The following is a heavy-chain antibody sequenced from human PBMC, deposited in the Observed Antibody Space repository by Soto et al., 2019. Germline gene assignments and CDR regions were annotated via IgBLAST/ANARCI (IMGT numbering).Heavy chain of an antibody. V-gene: IGHV3-30-3*01. CDR2: ISYDGYNT. D-gene: IGHD1-1*01. Sequence: QVHLVESGGSVVQPGRSLRLSCAASGFTFDNFAIHWVRQTPGKVLEWVALISYDGYNTYYADSVKGRFTISRDNSKNTLYLQMTSLRPDDTVVYYCARVNPGNNLYYYYGLDVWGQGTSVNVTS. CDR1: GFTFDNFA. CDR3: ARVNPGNNLYYYYGLDV. J-gene: IGHJ6*02.